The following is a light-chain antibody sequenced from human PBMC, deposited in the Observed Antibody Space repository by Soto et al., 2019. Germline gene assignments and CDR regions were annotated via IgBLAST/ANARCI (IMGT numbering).Light chain of an antibody. J-gene: IGKJ4*01. CDR2: DSS. Sequence: EIVLTQSPATLSLSPGERATLSCRASQSVGTYLAWYQQKPGQAPRLLIYDSSNRATDIPARFSGSGSGTDFTLTISSLEPDDFAVYYCQQRSVWPPAFGGGTKVEIK. V-gene: IGKV3-11*01. CDR1: QSVGTY. CDR3: QQRSVWPPA.